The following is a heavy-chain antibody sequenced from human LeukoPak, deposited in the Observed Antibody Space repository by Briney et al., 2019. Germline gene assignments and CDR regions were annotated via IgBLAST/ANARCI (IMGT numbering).Heavy chain of an antibody. CDR1: GYTFTGYY. Sequence: ASVKVSCKASGYTFTGYYIHWVRQAPGQGLDWMGWINPNSGGTNYAQKFQGRVTLTRDTSISTAYMELSRLRSDDTAVYYCARSFTQWLILPGYWGQGTLVTVSS. D-gene: IGHD6-19*01. CDR2: INPNSGGT. V-gene: IGHV1-2*02. CDR3: ARSFTQWLILPGY. J-gene: IGHJ4*02.